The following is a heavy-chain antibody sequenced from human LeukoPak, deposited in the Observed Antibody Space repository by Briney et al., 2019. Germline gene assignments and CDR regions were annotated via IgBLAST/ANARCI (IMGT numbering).Heavy chain of an antibody. J-gene: IGHJ5*02. CDR3: ARGGGSGYYVPQNWFDP. CDR1: GFTFSIYS. V-gene: IGHV3-21*01. CDR2: ISSIGNHI. D-gene: IGHD3-3*01. Sequence: KPGGSLRLSCAASGFTFSIYSMNWVRQAPGKGLEWVSSISSIGNHIYYADSVKGRFTISRDNAKNSLYLQMNSLRVEDTAVYYCARGGGSGYYVPQNWFDPWGKGALVTVSS.